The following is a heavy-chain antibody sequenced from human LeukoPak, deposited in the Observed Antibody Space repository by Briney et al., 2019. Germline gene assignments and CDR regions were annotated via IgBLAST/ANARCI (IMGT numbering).Heavy chain of an antibody. D-gene: IGHD3-22*01. V-gene: IGHV4-61*02. CDR2: IYTSGTT. CDR1: GVSISSGGYY. CDR3: ARATYYYDSRGYLLDY. Sequence: SETLSLTCTVSGVSISSGGYYWSWIRQPAGKGLEWIGRIYTSGTTNYNPSLKRRVTISLDTSKNQLSLKLSSVTAADTALYYCARATYYYDSRGYLLDYWGQGTRVTVSS. J-gene: IGHJ4*02.